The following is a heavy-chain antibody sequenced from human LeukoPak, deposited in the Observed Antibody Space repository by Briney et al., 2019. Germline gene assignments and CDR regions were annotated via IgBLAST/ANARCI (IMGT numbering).Heavy chain of an antibody. J-gene: IGHJ6*02. D-gene: IGHD6-19*01. Sequence: ASVKVSCKASGGTFSSYAISWVRQAPGQVLEWMGRIIPILGIANYAQKFQGRVTITADKSTSTAYMELSSLRSEDTAVYYCAREITAQGSGSYYYYGMDVWGQGTTVTVSS. CDR1: GGTFSSYA. CDR2: IIPILGIA. CDR3: AREITAQGSGSYYYYGMDV. V-gene: IGHV1-69*04.